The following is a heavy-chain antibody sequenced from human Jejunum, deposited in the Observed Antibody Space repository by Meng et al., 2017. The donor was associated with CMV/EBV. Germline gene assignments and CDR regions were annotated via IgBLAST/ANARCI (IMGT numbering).Heavy chain of an antibody. CDR1: GFSLSTSGEG. V-gene: IGHV2-5*02. D-gene: IGHD1-26*01. J-gene: IGHJ4*02. CDR3: AHFVGGYYPSRPDY. CDR2: IYRGDDK. Sequence: QITLKESGSTLVKPTQTLTLTCSFSGFSLSTSGEGVGWIRQPPGKALEWLALIYRGDDKRYSPSLNSRLTIAKDTSKNEVVLTLTNMGPIDTGTYYCAHFVGGYYPSRPDYWGQGTLVTVSS.